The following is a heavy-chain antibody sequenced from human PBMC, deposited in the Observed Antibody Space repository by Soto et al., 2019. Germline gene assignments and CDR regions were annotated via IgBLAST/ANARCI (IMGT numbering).Heavy chain of an antibody. Sequence: PGGSLRLSCEASGFTFSSYAMSWVRQAPGKGLEWVSAISGSGGSTYYADSVKGRFTISRDNSKNTLYLQMNSLRAEDTAVYYCAKLWGRLSSGWYFFDYWGQGTLVTVSS. V-gene: IGHV3-23*01. J-gene: IGHJ4*02. CDR2: ISGSGGST. CDR3: AKLWGRLSSGWYFFDY. CDR1: GFTFSSYA. D-gene: IGHD6-19*01.